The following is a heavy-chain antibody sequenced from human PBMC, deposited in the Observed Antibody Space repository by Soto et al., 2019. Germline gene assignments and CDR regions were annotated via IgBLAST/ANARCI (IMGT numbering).Heavy chain of an antibody. D-gene: IGHD7-27*01. Sequence: QVQLVESGGGVVQPGRSLRLSCAASGFTFSSYGMHWVRQAPGKGLEWVAVIWYDGSNKYYADSVKGRFTISRDNSKNTLYLQLNSLRAEDTAVYYCARDRGSNWAAIHFDYWGQGTLVTVSS. J-gene: IGHJ4*02. V-gene: IGHV3-33*01. CDR3: ARDRGSNWAAIHFDY. CDR2: IWYDGSNK. CDR1: GFTFSSYG.